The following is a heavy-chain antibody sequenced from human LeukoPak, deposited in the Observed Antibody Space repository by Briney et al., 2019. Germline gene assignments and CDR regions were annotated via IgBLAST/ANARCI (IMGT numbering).Heavy chain of an antibody. CDR3: AREGPMVRGVILS. J-gene: IGHJ4*02. CDR2: INYSGST. Sequence: PSETLSLTCAVYGGSFSGYYWSWIRQPPGKGLEWIGEINYSGSTNYNPSLKSRVTISVDTSKNQFSLKLSSVTAADTAVYYCAREGPMVRGVILSWGQGTLVTVSS. CDR1: GGSFSGYY. D-gene: IGHD3-10*01. V-gene: IGHV4-34*01.